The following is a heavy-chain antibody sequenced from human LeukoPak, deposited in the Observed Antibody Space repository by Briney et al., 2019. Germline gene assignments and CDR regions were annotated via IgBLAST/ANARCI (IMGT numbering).Heavy chain of an antibody. J-gene: IGHJ1*01. V-gene: IGHV3-23*01. CDR1: GFTFSSYA. CDR3: AKDGGGYYLAGGESEYLQH. CDR2: ISGSGGST. Sequence: PGGSLRLSCAASGFTFSSYAMTWVRQAPGKGLEWVSGISGSGGSTYFADSVKGRSTISRDNSKNTLYLQMSNLRAEDTAVYYCAKDGGGYYLAGGESEYLQHWGQGTLVTVSS. D-gene: IGHD1-26*01.